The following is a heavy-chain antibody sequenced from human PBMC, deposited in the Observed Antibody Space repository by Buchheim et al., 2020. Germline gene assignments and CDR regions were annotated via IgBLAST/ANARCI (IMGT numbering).Heavy chain of an antibody. CDR1: GFTFSTYA. CDR3: ARGGYYDSGAYYTGAFDL. CDR2: ISFDGTDK. Sequence: QVQLVESGGGVVQPGRSLRLSCAASGFTFSTYAMHWVRQAPGKGLEWVAAISFDGTDKYSADSVKGRLTISIDNSKKTLFLQMNSLRPEDTAVYYCARGGYYDSGAYYTGAFDLWGQGT. J-gene: IGHJ3*01. D-gene: IGHD3-22*01. V-gene: IGHV3-30*04.